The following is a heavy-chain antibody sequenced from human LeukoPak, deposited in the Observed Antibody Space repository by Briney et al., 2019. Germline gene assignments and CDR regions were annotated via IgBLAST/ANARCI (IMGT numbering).Heavy chain of an antibody. J-gene: IGHJ4*02. V-gene: IGHV3-30*04. CDR2: ISYDGSNK. CDR3: ARAGFTFSDYFGSFFDY. D-gene: IGHD3-10*01. Sequence: GGSLRLSCTASGFTFNNYAMTWVRQAPGKGLEWVAVISYDGSNKYYADSVKGRFTISRDNSKNTLYLQMNSLRAEDTAVYYCARAGFTFSDYFGSFFDYWGQGTLVTVSS. CDR1: GFTFNNYA.